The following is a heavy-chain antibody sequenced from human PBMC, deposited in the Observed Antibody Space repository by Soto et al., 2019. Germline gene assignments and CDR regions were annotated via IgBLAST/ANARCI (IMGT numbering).Heavy chain of an antibody. D-gene: IGHD3-16*02. J-gene: IGHJ4*02. CDR3: ARNEITFGGVIPEGY. CDR2: ISAYNGNT. CDR1: GYTFTSYG. V-gene: IGHV1-18*01. Sequence: ASVKVSCKASGYTFTSYGISWVRQAPGQGLEWMGWISAYNGNTNYAQKLQGRVTMTTDTSTSTAYMELRSLRSDDTAVYYCARNEITFGGVIPEGYWGQGTLVTVSS.